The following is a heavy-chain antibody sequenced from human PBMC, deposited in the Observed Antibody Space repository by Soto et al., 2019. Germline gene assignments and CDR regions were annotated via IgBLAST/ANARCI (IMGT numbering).Heavy chain of an antibody. J-gene: IGHJ4*02. CDR3: TTVYCATTSCFAPFDF. V-gene: IGHV3-15*01. CDR1: GLTFRNAW. D-gene: IGHD2-2*01. CDR2: IKPIADGGTA. Sequence: EVQLVESGGDLVKPGGSLRLPCVVSGLTFRNAWMPGFRKAPGRGLGWMGRIKPIADGGTAEYAEPMKGRSSLSRDDSKDTLFLHMDNLNTEDTGLYFCTTVYCATTSCFAPFDFWGQGTLVTVSS.